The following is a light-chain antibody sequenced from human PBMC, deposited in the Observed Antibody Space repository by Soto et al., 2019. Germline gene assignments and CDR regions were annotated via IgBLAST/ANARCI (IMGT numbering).Light chain of an antibody. J-gene: IGLJ3*02. Sequence: QSALTQPASVCGSPGQSIIISCTGTRSDVGGYNYVSWYQQHPGKATKLMIYEVNNRPSGVSNRFSGSKSCNTASLTISGLQAADESDYYCSSYTSSSTWVFGGGTKLTVL. V-gene: IGLV2-14*01. CDR2: EVN. CDR3: SSYTSSSTWV. CDR1: RSDVGGYNY.